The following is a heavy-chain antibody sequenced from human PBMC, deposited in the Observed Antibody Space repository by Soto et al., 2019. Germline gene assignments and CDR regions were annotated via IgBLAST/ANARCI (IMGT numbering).Heavy chain of an antibody. J-gene: IGHJ4*02. CDR1: GYTFTGYY. V-gene: IGHV1-2*04. CDR3: ARMYYYGSGSYPIDY. CDR2: INPNSGGT. Sequence: ASVKVSCKASGYTFTGYYMHWVRQAPGQGLEWMGWINPNSGGTNYAQKFQGWVTMTRDTSISTAYMELSRLRSDDTAVYYCARMYYYGSGSYPIDYWGQGTLVTVSS. D-gene: IGHD3-10*01.